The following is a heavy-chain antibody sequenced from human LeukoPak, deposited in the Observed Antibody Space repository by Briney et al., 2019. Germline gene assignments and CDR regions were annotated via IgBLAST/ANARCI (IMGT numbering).Heavy chain of an antibody. D-gene: IGHD7-27*01. V-gene: IGHV3-48*03. CDR1: GFTFSSYE. J-gene: IGHJ6*03. CDR2: ISDSGSPI. Sequence: GGSLRLSCEASGFTFSSYEMNWVRQAPGKGLEWVSYISDSGSPIYYADSVKGRFTISRDNAKNSLFLQMNSLRVEDTALYYCTGPHYYMDAWGKGTTVTVSS. CDR3: TGPHYYMDA.